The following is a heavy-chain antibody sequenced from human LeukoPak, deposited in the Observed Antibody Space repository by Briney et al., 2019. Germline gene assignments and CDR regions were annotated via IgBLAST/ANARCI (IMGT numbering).Heavy chain of an antibody. CDR2: IYTSGST. V-gene: IGHV4-61*02. J-gene: IGHJ4*02. CDR3: AREKNDYSDYVFDY. D-gene: IGHD4-11*01. Sequence: SETLSLTCTVSGGSINSGSYSWIWIRQPAGKGLEWIGRIYTSGSTNYNPSLKSRVTISVDTSKNRFSLKLSSVTAADTAVYYCAREKNDYSDYVFDYWGQGTLVTVSS. CDR1: GGSINSGSYS.